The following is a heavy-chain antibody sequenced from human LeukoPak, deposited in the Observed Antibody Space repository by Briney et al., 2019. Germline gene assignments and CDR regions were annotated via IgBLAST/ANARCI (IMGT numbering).Heavy chain of an antibody. Sequence: GGSLRLSCAASGFTFSSYGMHWVRQAPGKGLEWVSGISWNSGSIGYADSVKGRFTISRDNVKNSLYLQMNSLRAEDTALYYCAKDTGFDCTNGVCYTFDYWGQGTLVTVSS. CDR1: GFTFSSYG. J-gene: IGHJ4*02. D-gene: IGHD2-8*01. CDR2: ISWNSGSI. V-gene: IGHV3-9*01. CDR3: AKDTGFDCTNGVCYTFDY.